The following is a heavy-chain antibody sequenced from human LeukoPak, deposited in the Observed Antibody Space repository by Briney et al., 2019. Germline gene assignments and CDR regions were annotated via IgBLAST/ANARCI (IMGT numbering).Heavy chain of an antibody. CDR2: IYYSGST. V-gene: IGHV4-59*01. D-gene: IGHD3-22*01. J-gene: IGHJ6*02. Sequence: SVTLSLTCTVSGVSISNYYWSWIRQPPGKGLEWIGYIYYSGSTNYNPSLKSRVTISVDTSKNQFSLNLSSVTAADTAMYYCARDRSPEGYYDSSHWDYYHGMDVWGQGTTVTVSS. CDR3: ARDRSPEGYYDSSHWDYYHGMDV. CDR1: GVSISNYY.